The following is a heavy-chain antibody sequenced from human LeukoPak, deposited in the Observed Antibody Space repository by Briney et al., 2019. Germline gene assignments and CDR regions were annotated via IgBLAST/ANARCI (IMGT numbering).Heavy chain of an antibody. CDR2: INHSGST. J-gene: IGHJ4*02. D-gene: IGHD3-10*01. CDR3: ASSSLRGSGIDY. Sequence: PSETLSLTCAVYGGSFSGYYWSWLRPPPGKGLEWIGEINHSGSTNYNPSLTSRVTISVDTSKNQFSLKLSSVTAADTAVYYCASSSLRGSGIDYWGQGTLVTVSS. V-gene: IGHV4-34*01. CDR1: GGSFSGYY.